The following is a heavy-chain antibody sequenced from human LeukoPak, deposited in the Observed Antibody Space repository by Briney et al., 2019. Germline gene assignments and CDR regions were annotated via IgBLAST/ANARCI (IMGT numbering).Heavy chain of an antibody. CDR2: IKQDGSEK. V-gene: IGHV3-7*01. Sequence: PGGSLRLSCAASGFTSSSYWMSWVRQAPGKGLEWVANIKQDGSEKYYVDSVKGRFTISRDNAKNSLYLQMNSLRAEDTAVYYCAREYPFPLSSWYDDYGMTSGAKGPRSPSP. CDR1: GFTSSSYW. D-gene: IGHD6-13*01. CDR3: AREYPFPLSSWYDDYGMTS. J-gene: IGHJ6*02.